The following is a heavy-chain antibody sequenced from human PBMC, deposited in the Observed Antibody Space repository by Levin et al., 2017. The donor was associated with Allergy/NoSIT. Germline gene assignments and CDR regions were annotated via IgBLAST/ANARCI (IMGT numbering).Heavy chain of an antibody. J-gene: IGHJ4*02. D-gene: IGHD6-13*01. CDR1: GDTFSKYA. CDR3: ARQMSPGYSSTWYFDS. V-gene: IGHV1-69*13. Sequence: ASVKVSCKASGDTFSKYAISWVRQVPGQGLEWMGGVFPTFGTSNYAQKFQGRVTITADLSTNTAYMEVSSLRSDDTALYFCARQMSPGYSSTWYFDSWGQGTRVTVSS. CDR2: VFPTFGTS.